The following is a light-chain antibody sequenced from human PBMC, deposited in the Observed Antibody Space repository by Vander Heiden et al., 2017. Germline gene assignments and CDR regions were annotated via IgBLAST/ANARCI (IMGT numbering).Light chain of an antibody. J-gene: IGLJ2*01. CDR2: EDS. V-gene: IGLV2-23*01. CDR3: CSYAGSSTCVV. Sequence: QSALTQPASVSGSPGQSITLSCTATRSAVGSYNLVSLYQQHQGKAPKLMIYEDSKRPSVVSNRFSGSKSGNTASLTTSWLQAEDEADYYCCSYAGSSTCVVFGGGTKLTVL. CDR1: RSAVGSYNL.